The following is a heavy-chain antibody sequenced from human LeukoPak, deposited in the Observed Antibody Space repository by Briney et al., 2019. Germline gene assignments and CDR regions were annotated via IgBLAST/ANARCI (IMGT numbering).Heavy chain of an antibody. CDR2: IRYDGSNK. Sequence: PGGSLRLSCAASGFTFSSYGMHWVRQAPGKGLEWVAFIRYDGSNKYYADSVKGRFTISRDNSKNTLYLQMNSLRAVDTAVYYCAKEGRRYYGPMDYWGQGTLVTVSS. V-gene: IGHV3-30*02. D-gene: IGHD3-10*01. J-gene: IGHJ4*02. CDR1: GFTFSSYG. CDR3: AKEGRRYYGPMDY.